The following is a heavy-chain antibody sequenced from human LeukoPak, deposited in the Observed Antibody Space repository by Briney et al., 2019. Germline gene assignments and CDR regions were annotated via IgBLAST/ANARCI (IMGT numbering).Heavy chain of an antibody. V-gene: IGHV3-21*01. D-gene: IGHD1-20*01. J-gene: IGHJ1*01. CDR3: ARDGGITGTPGYFQH. CDR1: GFTFSSYS. CDR2: ISSSSSYI. Sequence: PGGTLRLSCAASGFTFSSYSMNWVRQAPGKGLEWVSSISSSSSYIYYADSVKGRFTISRDNAKNSLYLQMNSLRAEDTAVYYCARDGGITGTPGYFQHWGQGTLVTVSS.